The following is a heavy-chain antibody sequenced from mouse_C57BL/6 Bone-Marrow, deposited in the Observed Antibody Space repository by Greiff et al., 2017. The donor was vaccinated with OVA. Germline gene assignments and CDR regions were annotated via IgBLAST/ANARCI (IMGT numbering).Heavy chain of an antibody. J-gene: IGHJ4*01. D-gene: IGHD2-4*01. CDR1: GFTFSSYA. V-gene: IGHV5-4*01. Sequence: EVMLVESGGGLVKPGGSLKLSCAASGFTFSSYAMSWVRQTPEKRLEWVATISDGGSYTYYPDNVKGRFTISRDNAKNNLYLQMSHLKSEDTAMYYCARDLGITTRYAMDYWGQGTSVTVSS. CDR3: ARDLGITTRYAMDY. CDR2: ISDGGSYT.